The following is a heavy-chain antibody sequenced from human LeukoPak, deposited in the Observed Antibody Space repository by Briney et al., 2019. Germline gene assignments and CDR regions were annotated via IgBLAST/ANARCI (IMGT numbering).Heavy chain of an antibody. CDR1: GFTFDDYT. CDR3: AKSWGDYYYGSGSYGGAYDY. CDR2: ITWNSGSI. J-gene: IGHJ4*02. V-gene: IGHV3-9*01. Sequence: GGSLRLSCAASGFTFDDYTMHWGRQAPGKGLEWVSGITWNSGSIGYADSVKGRFTISRANAKNSLYLQMNSLRAEDTALYYGAKSWGDYYYGSGSYGGAYDYWGQGTLVTVSS. D-gene: IGHD3-10*01.